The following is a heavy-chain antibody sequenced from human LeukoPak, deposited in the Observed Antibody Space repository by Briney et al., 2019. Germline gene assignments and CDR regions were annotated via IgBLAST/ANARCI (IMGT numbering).Heavy chain of an antibody. CDR1: GGSISSSSYY. CDR2: IYYSGST. V-gene: IGHV4-39*01. J-gene: IGHJ4*02. CDR3: ARVSSLVPNPPGFDY. D-gene: IGHD5-12*01. Sequence: SETLSLTCTVSGGSISSSSYYWGWIRQPPGKGLEWIGSIYYSGSTYYNPSLKSRVTISVDTSKNQLSLKLSSVTAADTAVYYCARVSSLVPNPPGFDYWGQGTLVTVSS.